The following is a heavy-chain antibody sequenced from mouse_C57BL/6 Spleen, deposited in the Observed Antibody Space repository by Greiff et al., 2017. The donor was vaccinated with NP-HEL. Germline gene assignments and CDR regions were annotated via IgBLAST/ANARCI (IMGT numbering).Heavy chain of an antibody. D-gene: IGHD1-1*01. J-gene: IGHJ4*01. CDR2: ISDGGSYT. Sequence: EVQLVESGGGLVKPGGSLKLSCAASGFTFSSYAMSWVRQTPEKRLGWVATISDGGSYTYYPDNVKGRFTISRDNAKNNLYLQMSHLKSEDTAMYYCARDPITTVVATDYAMDYWGQGTSVTVSS. CDR3: ARDPITTVVATDYAMDY. V-gene: IGHV5-4*01. CDR1: GFTFSSYA.